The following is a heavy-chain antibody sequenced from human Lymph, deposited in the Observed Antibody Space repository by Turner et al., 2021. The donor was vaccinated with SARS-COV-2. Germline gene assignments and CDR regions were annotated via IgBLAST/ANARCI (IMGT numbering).Heavy chain of an antibody. V-gene: IGHV3-7*01. CDR1: GFTCSYYW. Sequence: EVQLVESGGGLVQPGGSVRLPCAASGFTCSYYWMSWVRQAPGKGLEWVANIKQDGSEKYYVDSVKGRFTISRDNAKNSLFLQMNSLRAEDTAVYYCARMGSSSWYFDYWGQGTLVTVSS. J-gene: IGHJ4*02. CDR3: ARMGSSSWYFDY. D-gene: IGHD1-26*01. CDR2: IKQDGSEK.